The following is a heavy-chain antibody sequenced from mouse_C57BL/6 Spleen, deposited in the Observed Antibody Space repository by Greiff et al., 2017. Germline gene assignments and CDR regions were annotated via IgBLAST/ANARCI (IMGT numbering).Heavy chain of an antibody. CDR3: ANYDGPDY. J-gene: IGHJ2*01. CDR1: GYTFTSYV. D-gene: IGHD1-1*01. V-gene: IGHV1-14*01. CDR2: INPSNGGT. Sequence: VQLQQSGPELVKPGASVKMSCKASGYTFTSYVMHWVKQKPGQGLEWIGNINPSNGGTNYNEKFKSKATLTVDKSSSTAYMQLSSLTSEDSAVYYCANYDGPDYWGQGTTLTVSS.